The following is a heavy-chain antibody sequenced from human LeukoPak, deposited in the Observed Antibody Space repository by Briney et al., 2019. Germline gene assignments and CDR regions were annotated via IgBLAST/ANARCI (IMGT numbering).Heavy chain of an antibody. V-gene: IGHV1-69*06. Sequence: SVKVSCKASGGTFSSYAISWVRQAPGQGLEWMGGIIPIFGTANYAQKFQGRVTITADTSTSTAYMELRSLRSDDTAVYYCAREIRYSSGFNWFDPWGQGTLVTVSS. J-gene: IGHJ5*02. CDR3: AREIRYSSGFNWFDP. CDR2: IIPIFGTA. D-gene: IGHD6-19*01. CDR1: GGTFSSYA.